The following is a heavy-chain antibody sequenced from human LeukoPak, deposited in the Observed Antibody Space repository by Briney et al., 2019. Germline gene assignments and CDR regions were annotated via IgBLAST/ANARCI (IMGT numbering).Heavy chain of an antibody. CDR3: ARDFRSGWVDY. D-gene: IGHD6-19*01. J-gene: IGHJ4*02. CDR1: GFTFTSHA. V-gene: IGHV3-23*01. CDR2: TTATGGTT. Sequence: GGSLRLSCEASGFTFTSHAMNWLRQAPGKGLEWVSSTTATGGTTYYADSVKGRFTISRDNSKNMLYLQMNSLRVEDTAVYYCARDFRSGWVDYWGQGTLVTVSS.